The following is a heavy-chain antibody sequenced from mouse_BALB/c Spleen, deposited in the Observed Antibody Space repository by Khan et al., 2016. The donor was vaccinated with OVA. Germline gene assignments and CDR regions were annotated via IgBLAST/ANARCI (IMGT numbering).Heavy chain of an antibody. CDR3: ARQPYYRYNLMDY. D-gene: IGHD2-12*01. Sequence: QVQLKQSGPGLVAPSQSLSITCTISGFSLTNYGVHWVRQPPGKGLEWLVVIWSDGSTTYNSALKSRLTISKDNSKSQVFLKMNSLQSEDTAVYFCARQPYYRYNLMDYWGQGTSVTVS. CDR1: GFSLTNYG. V-gene: IGHV2-6-1*01. CDR2: IWSDGST. J-gene: IGHJ4*01.